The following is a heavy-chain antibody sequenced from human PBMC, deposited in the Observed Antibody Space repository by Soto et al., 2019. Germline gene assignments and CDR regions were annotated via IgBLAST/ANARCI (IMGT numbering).Heavy chain of an antibody. CDR1: GFLFSRFG. CDR3: AGGHEYDDDRLDD. D-gene: IGHD2-15*01. Sequence: QVQLVESGGGVVQPGTSLRLSCAASGFLFSRFGMHWVRQAPGKGLEWVAVIVNHGGRKDYADTVRRRFAISRDNSRKTFLLEQVTLRVEHTAIHSCAGGHEYDDDRLDDWGRGTMVAVSS. V-gene: IGHV3-33*01. J-gene: IGHJ4*01. CDR2: IVNHGGRK.